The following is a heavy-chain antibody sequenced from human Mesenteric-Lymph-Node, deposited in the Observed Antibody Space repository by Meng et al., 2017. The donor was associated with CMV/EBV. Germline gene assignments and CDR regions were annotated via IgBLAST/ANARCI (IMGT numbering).Heavy chain of an antibody. CDR3: ARGRSIVVVVAAIDY. CDR2: ISGTSNYI. CDR1: GFTFSSSS. V-gene: IGHV3-21*01. D-gene: IGHD2-15*01. Sequence: SGFTFSSSSMHLVRQAPGKGLEWVSLISGTSNYINYADSVKGRFTISRDNAKNSLYLQMDSLRAEDTAVYYCARGRSIVVVVAAIDYWGQGTLVTVSS. J-gene: IGHJ4*02.